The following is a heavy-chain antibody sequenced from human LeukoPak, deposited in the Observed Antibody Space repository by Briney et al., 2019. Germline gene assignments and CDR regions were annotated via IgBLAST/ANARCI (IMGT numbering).Heavy chain of an antibody. CDR1: GDSISGSTYY. D-gene: IGHD3-10*01. J-gene: IGHJ4*02. V-gene: IGHV4-39*07. CDR2: IYYVGST. Sequence: SETLSLTCTVSGDSISGSTYYWGWIRQPPGKGLEWIGHIYYVGSTYYNPSLKSRGSISVDTSKNQFSLKLNSVTAADTAVYYCATGPLLFDYWGQGTLVTVSS. CDR3: ATGPLLFDY.